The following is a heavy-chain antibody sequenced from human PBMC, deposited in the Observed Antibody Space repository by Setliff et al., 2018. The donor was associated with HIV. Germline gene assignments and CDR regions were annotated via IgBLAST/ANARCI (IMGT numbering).Heavy chain of an antibody. CDR2: ISAYNGNT. J-gene: IGHJ6*02. D-gene: IGHD2-21*02. V-gene: IGHV1-18*01. CDR1: GYTFTSYG. Sequence: ASVKVSCKASGYTFTSYGISWVRQAPGQGLEWMGWISAYNGNTNYAQKLQGRVTMTTDTSTSTAYMELRSLRSEDTAVYYCARDQRNCGGDCGDGWYYYYYGMDVWGQGTTVTVSS. CDR3: ARDQRNCGGDCGDGWYYYYYGMDV.